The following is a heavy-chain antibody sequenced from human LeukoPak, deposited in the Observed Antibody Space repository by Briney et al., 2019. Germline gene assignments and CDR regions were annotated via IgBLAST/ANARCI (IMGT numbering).Heavy chain of an antibody. CDR1: GFTFSSYA. Sequence: GGSLRLSCAASGFTFSSYAMTWVRQAPGKGLEWVSAISDSGRSTYYADSVKGRFTISRDISKSTLYLQMNSLRAEDTALYYCAKGQKWELPLDFWGQGNLVTVSS. D-gene: IGHD1-26*01. CDR2: ISDSGRST. J-gene: IGHJ4*02. CDR3: AKGQKWELPLDF. V-gene: IGHV3-23*01.